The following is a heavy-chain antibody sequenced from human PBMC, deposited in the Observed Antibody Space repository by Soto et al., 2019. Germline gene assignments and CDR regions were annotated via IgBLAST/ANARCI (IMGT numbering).Heavy chain of an antibody. Sequence: PSETLSLTCTVSGGSVSSGSYYWSWIRQPPGKGLEWIGYIYYSGSTNYNPSLKSRVTISVDTSKNQFSLKLSSVTAADTAVYYCARDWYSSHLSVYYYGMDVWGQGTTVTVSS. J-gene: IGHJ6*02. D-gene: IGHD6-13*01. V-gene: IGHV4-61*01. CDR3: ARDWYSSHLSVYYYGMDV. CDR2: IYYSGST. CDR1: GGSVSSGSYY.